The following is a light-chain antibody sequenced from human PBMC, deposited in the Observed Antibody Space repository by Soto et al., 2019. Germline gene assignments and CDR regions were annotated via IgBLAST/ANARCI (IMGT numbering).Light chain of an antibody. CDR1: QSIRGW. V-gene: IGKV1-5*03. CDR3: QQYITYPWT. CDR2: AAS. J-gene: IGKJ1*01. Sequence: DIQMTQSPSTLSASVGDRVTITCRASQSIRGWLVWLQQQPGKAPKLLIYAASNLESAVPSRFSGSGSGTEFTLTINGLQPDDFATYYCQQYITYPWTFGQGTKVEI.